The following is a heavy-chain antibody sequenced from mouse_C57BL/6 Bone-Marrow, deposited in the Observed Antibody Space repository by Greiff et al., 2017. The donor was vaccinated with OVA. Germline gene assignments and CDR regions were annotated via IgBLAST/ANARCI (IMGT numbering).Heavy chain of an antibody. CDR2: IHPNSGST. CDR3: ARYDTGTYDWYFDV. V-gene: IGHV1-64*01. J-gene: IGHJ1*03. Sequence: VQLQQPGAELVKPGASVKLSCKASGYTFTSYWMHWVKQRPGQGLEWIGMIHPNSGSTNYNEKFKSKATLTVDKSSSTAYMQLSNLTSEDSAVYYCARYDTGTYDWYFDVWGTGTTVTVSS. D-gene: IGHD4-1*01. CDR1: GYTFTSYW.